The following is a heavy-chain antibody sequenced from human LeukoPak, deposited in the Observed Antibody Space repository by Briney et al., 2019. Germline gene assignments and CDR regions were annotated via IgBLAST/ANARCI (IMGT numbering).Heavy chain of an antibody. CDR1: GGSFSSSGYY. J-gene: IGHJ4*02. D-gene: IGHD4-17*01. V-gene: IGHV3-23*01. CDR2: ISGSGGST. Sequence: PSETLSLTCTVSGGSFSSSGYYWGWIRQPPGKGLEWVSAISGSGGSTYYADSVKGRFTISRDNSKNTLYLQMNSLRAEDTAVYYCAKGRSYGDYALNYWGQGTLVTVSS. CDR3: AKGRSYGDYALNY.